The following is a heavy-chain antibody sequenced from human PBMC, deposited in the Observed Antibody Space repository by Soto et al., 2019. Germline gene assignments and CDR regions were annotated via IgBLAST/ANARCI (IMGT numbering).Heavy chain of an antibody. Sequence: QVQLQESGPGRVKPSQTLSLTCTVSGGSISNNNYCWSWIRQSPGKGLEWIGYIYDGGRTYNTPSLKSRVTTSADTSKTQFSRTLTSVTGANPAVYSWARGLSSGNVASRGQGTLVIVS. V-gene: IGHV4-30-4*01. CDR2: IYDGGRT. J-gene: IGHJ4*02. CDR1: GGSISNNNYC. CDR3: ARGLSSGNVAS. D-gene: IGHD3-10*01.